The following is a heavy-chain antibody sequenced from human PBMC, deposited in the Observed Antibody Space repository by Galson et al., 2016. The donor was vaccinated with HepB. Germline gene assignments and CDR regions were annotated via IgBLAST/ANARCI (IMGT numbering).Heavy chain of an antibody. D-gene: IGHD2-15*01. J-gene: IGHJ4*02. Sequence: CAISGDSVSSKSAAWNWIRHSPSRGLEWLGRTYHTSNWYRDYAVSVKSRITINPDTSKNQLSLQLNSVTPEDAAVYYCARGHLVVPFSFYFDYWGQGSLVTVSS. CDR2: TYHTSNWYR. V-gene: IGHV6-1*01. CDR3: ARGHLVVPFSFYFDY. CDR1: GDSVSSKSAA.